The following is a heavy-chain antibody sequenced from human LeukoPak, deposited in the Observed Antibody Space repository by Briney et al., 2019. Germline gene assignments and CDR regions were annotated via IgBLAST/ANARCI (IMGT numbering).Heavy chain of an antibody. J-gene: IGHJ4*02. CDR2: MSSDGSKK. V-gene: IGHV3-30-3*02. CDR1: GFTFSSYA. CDR3: AKKFRGTTVISGDYFDY. D-gene: IGHD4-17*01. Sequence: GGPLRLSCAASGFTFSSYAMHWVRQTPGKGLEWVAVMSSDGSKKYYADSVKGRFTISRDNSKNTLYLQMNSLRAEDTAVYYCAKKFRGTTVISGDYFDYWGQGTLVTVSS.